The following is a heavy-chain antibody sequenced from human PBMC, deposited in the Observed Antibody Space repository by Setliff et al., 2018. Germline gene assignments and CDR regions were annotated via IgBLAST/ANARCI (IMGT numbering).Heavy chain of an antibody. CDR2: INHSGSA. J-gene: IGHJ4*02. CDR3: ARVRRGGYYGSGSSPFDY. V-gene: IGHV4-34*01. CDR1: GGSFSGYY. Sequence: SETLSLTCAVYGGSFSGYYWSWIRQPPGKGLEWIGEINHSGSANHNPSLKSRVTISVDTSKNQFSLKLSSVTAADTAVYYCARVRRGGYYGSGSSPFDYWGQGTLVTVSS. D-gene: IGHD3-10*01.